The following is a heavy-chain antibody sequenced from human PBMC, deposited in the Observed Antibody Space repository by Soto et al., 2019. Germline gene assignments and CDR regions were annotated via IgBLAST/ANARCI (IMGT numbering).Heavy chain of an antibody. D-gene: IGHD3-22*01. CDR1: GGSISSSSYY. V-gene: IGHV4-39*01. Sequence: QLQLQESGPGLVKPSETLSLTCTVSGGSISSSSYYWGWIRQPPGKGLEWIGSIYYSGSTYYNPSLKSRVTISVDTSKNQFSLKLSSVTAADTAVYYCARLHTELDYYDSSGPPVGYFDYWGQGTLVTVSS. CDR2: IYYSGST. J-gene: IGHJ4*02. CDR3: ARLHTELDYYDSSGPPVGYFDY.